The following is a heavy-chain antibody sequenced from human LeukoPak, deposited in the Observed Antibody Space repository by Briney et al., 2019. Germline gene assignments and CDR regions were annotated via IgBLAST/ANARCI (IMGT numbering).Heavy chain of an antibody. V-gene: IGHV1-69*05. CDR3: ARLATGTTSAFDV. CDR2: IIVMFASA. J-gene: IGHJ3*01. Sequence: ASVKVSCKVSGYTLTELSMHWVRQAPGQGLEWMGGIIVMFASANYAQRFQGRVTVSTDESTSTAYMELSSLRSEDTAVYYCARLATGTTSAFDVWGQGTMVIVSS. CDR1: GYTLTELS. D-gene: IGHD1-1*01.